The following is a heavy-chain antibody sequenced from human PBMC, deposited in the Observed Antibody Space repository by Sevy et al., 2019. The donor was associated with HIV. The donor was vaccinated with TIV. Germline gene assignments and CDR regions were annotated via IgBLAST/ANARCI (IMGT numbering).Heavy chain of an antibody. V-gene: IGHV3-30*18. CDR3: AKDTRDYGDYGGTYYYAMDV. D-gene: IGHD4-17*01. J-gene: IGHJ6*02. CDR1: GFTFSNYG. Sequence: GGSLRLSCAASGFTFSNYGMHWVRQAPGKGLEWVAVISYDGSNRYYADSVKGRFTISRDNSKNTMYLQMNSLRAEDTAVYYCAKDTRDYGDYGGTYYYAMDVWGQGTTVTVSS. CDR2: ISYDGSNR.